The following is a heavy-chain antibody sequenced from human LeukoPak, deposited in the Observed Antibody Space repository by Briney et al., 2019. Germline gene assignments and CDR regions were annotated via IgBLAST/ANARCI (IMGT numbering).Heavy chain of an antibody. Sequence: SQTLSLTCTVSGGSLCIGSYYCSSIRQPAGRGLGWFRRIYTSGRTNYNRSLKSRVTISVGTSKNQFALKLSSVTGADTAVYYGARWAPWFGELGNWFDPWGQGTLVTDPS. CDR3: ARWAPWFGELGNWFDP. J-gene: IGHJ5*02. D-gene: IGHD3-10*01. CDR1: GGSLCIGSYY. V-gene: IGHV4-61*02. CDR2: IYTSGRT.